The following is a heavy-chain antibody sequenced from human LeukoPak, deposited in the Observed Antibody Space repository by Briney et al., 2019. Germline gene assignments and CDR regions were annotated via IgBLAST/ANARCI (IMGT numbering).Heavy chain of an antibody. V-gene: IGHV3-48*03. Sequence: GGSLRLSCAASGFTVSSNYMNWVRQAPGKGLEWVSYISSSGNTIYYADSVKGRFTISRDNAKNSLYLQMNSLRAEDTAVYYCARVFEPPNDYGERGWFDPWGQGTLVTVSS. CDR3: ARVFEPPNDYGERGWFDP. D-gene: IGHD4-17*01. J-gene: IGHJ5*02. CDR1: GFTVSSNY. CDR2: ISSSGNTI.